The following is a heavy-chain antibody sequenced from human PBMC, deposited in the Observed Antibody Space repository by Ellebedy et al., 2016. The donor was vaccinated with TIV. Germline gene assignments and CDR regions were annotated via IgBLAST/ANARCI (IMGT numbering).Heavy chain of an antibody. J-gene: IGHJ4*02. D-gene: IGHD4-17*01. CDR3: ARRKGDGAYVYYFDY. Sequence: GESLKISXAASGFIFRSYALTWVRQAPGKGLEWVSSLRGDYGSTYYADSVKGRFTISGDNSKNTLYLQMNSLRDEDTAIYYCARRKGDGAYVYYFDYWGQGTLVTVSS. CDR2: LRGDYGST. CDR1: GFIFRSYA. V-gene: IGHV3-23*01.